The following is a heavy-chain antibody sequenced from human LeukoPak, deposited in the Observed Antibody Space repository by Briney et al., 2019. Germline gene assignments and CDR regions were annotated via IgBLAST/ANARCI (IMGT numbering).Heavy chain of an antibody. CDR3: AKDMGYSYGIDY. CDR1: GFTFHDYA. Sequence: PGRSLRLYCAASGFTFHDYAMHWIRHAPGEGLVGVSGFSWNSGSIGYADSVKGRFTISRDNAKNSLYLQMNSLRAEDTALYYCAKDMGYSYGIDYWGQGTLVTVSA. D-gene: IGHD5-18*01. V-gene: IGHV3-9*01. J-gene: IGHJ4*02. CDR2: FSWNSGSI.